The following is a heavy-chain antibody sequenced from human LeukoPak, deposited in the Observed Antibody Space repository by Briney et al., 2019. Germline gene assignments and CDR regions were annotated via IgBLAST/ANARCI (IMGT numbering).Heavy chain of an antibody. V-gene: IGHV3-30-3*01. J-gene: IGHJ4*02. Sequence: PGGSLRLSCAASGFTFGSYATHWVRQAPGKGLEWVAVISYDGSNKYYADSVKGRFTISRDNSKNTLYLQMNSLRAEDTAVYYCARDLQWELLGILNYWGRGTLVTVSS. CDR3: ARDLQWELLGILNY. D-gene: IGHD1-26*01. CDR2: ISYDGSNK. CDR1: GFTFGSYA.